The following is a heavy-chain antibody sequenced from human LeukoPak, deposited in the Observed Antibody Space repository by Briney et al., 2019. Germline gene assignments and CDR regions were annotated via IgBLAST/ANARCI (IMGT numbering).Heavy chain of an antibody. J-gene: IGHJ4*02. CDR2: ISSSSSYI. V-gene: IGHV3-21*01. CDR3: ARENSSSWAVDY. CDR1: GFTFRSYS. D-gene: IGHD6-13*01. Sequence: GGALRLSCGASGFTFRSYSMNWGRQAPGKGLEGVSSISSSSSYIYYADSVKGRFTISRDNAKNSLYLQMNSLRAEDTAVYYCARENSSSWAVDYWGQGTLVTVSS.